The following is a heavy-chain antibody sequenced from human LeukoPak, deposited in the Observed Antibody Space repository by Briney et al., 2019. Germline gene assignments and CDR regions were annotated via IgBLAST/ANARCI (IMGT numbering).Heavy chain of an antibody. CDR2: ISWNSGSI. CDR3: AKDMAPLGYCSSTSCYGGAFDI. Sequence: PGGSLRLSCAASGFTFDDYAMHWVRQAPGKGLEWVSGISWNSGSIGYADSVKGRFTISRDNAKNSLYLQMNSLRAEDMALYYCAKDMAPLGYCSSTSCYGGAFDIWGQGTMATVSS. D-gene: IGHD2-2*01. CDR1: GFTFDDYA. V-gene: IGHV3-9*03. J-gene: IGHJ3*02.